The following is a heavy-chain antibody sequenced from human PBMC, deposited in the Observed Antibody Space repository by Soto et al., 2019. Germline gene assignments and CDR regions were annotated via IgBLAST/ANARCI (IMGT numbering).Heavy chain of an antibody. Sequence: SVKFSCKASGGTFSSYAISWVRQAPGQGLEWMGGIIPIFGTANYAQKFQGRVTITADESTSTAYMELSSLRSEDTAVYYCAREGVEMATITGWYFDLWGRGTLVTVSS. CDR3: AREGVEMATITGWYFDL. V-gene: IGHV1-69*13. J-gene: IGHJ2*01. D-gene: IGHD5-12*01. CDR2: IIPIFGTA. CDR1: GGTFSSYA.